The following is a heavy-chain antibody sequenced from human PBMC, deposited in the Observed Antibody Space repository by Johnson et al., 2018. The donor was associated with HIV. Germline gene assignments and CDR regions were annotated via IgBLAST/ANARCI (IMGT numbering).Heavy chain of an antibody. D-gene: IGHD3-10*01. J-gene: IGHJ3*02. Sequence: VQLVESGGGLIQPGGSLRLSCAASGFTVSRNYMNWVRQAPGKGLEWVANIKQDGSEKYYVDSVKGRLTISRDNAKNSLYLQMNSLRAEDTAVYYCARGTYYYGSGSSHSDAFDIWGQGTMVTVSS. CDR2: IKQDGSEK. V-gene: IGHV3-7*01. CDR3: ARGTYYYGSGSSHSDAFDI. CDR1: GFTVSRNY.